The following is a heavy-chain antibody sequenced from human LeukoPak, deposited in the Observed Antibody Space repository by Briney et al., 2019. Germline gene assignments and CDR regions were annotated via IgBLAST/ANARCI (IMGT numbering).Heavy chain of an antibody. J-gene: IGHJ4*02. Sequence: PSQTLSLTCTVSGGSISSGDYYWSWIRQPPGKGLEWIGYIYYSGSTYYNPSLKSRVTISVDTSKNQFSLKLSSVTAADTAVYYCARIRETYYYGSGSYFDYWGQGTLVTVSS. V-gene: IGHV4-30-4*08. CDR2: IYYSGST. D-gene: IGHD3-10*01. CDR3: ARIRETYYYGSGSYFDY. CDR1: GGSISSGDYY.